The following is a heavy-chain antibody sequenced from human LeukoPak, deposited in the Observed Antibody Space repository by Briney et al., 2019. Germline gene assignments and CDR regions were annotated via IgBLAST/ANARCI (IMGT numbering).Heavy chain of an antibody. Sequence: GGSLRLSCAASGFTVSSNYMSWVRQAPGKGLEWVSVIYSGGSTYYADSVKGRFTISRDNSKNTLYLQMNSLRAEDTAVYYCAKDRRYYDSSGYPSFGYWGQGTLVTVSS. V-gene: IGHV3-66*01. CDR1: GFTVSSNY. D-gene: IGHD3-22*01. CDR3: AKDRRYYDSSGYPSFGY. J-gene: IGHJ4*02. CDR2: IYSGGST.